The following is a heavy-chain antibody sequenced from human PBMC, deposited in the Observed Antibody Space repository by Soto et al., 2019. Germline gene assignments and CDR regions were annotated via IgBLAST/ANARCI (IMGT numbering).Heavy chain of an antibody. J-gene: IGHJ4*02. Sequence: QLQLFQSGAEVKKPGASVKVSCKASGYTFTSYDINWVRQATGQGLEWMGWMNPNSGNKGYAQKFQGRVTMTRYTSISTAYMELSSLRSEDTAGYYCARVKAQSWSGYYLPPYWGQGTLVTVSS. CDR3: ARVKAQSWSGYYLPPY. CDR2: MNPNSGNK. D-gene: IGHD3-3*01. CDR1: GYTFTSYD. V-gene: IGHV1-8*01.